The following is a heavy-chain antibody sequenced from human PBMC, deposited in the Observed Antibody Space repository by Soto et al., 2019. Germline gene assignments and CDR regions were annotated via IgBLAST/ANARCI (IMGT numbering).Heavy chain of an antibody. CDR3: ARSHQYSSGWYCLDY. D-gene: IGHD6-19*01. V-gene: IGHV2-70*11. J-gene: IGHJ4*02. CDR2: IDWDDDK. Sequence: SGPTLVNPTQTLTLTCTFSGFSLSTSGMCVSWIRQPPGKALEWLARIDWDDDKYYSTSLKTRLTISKDTSKNQVVLTMTNMDPVDTATYYCARSHQYSSGWYCLDYWGQGTLVTVSS. CDR1: GFSLSTSGMC.